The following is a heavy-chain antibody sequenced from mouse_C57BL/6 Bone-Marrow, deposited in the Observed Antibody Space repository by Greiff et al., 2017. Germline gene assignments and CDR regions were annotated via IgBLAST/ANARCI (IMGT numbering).Heavy chain of an antibody. J-gene: IGHJ1*03. CDR3: ARPNYYGSSPFGV. CDR1: GYTFTSYW. Sequence: QVQLKQPGAELVRPGSSVKLSCKASGYTFTSYWMDWVKQRPGQGLEWIGNIYPSDSETHYNQKFKDKATLTVDKSSSTAYMQLSSLTSEDSAVYYCARPNYYGSSPFGVWGTGTTVTGSS. D-gene: IGHD1-1*01. V-gene: IGHV1-61*01. CDR2: IYPSDSET.